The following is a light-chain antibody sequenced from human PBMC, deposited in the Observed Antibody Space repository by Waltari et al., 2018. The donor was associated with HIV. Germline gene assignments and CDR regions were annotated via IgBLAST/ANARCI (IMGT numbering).Light chain of an antibody. CDR3: SSYAGNNNWV. Sequence: QSALTQPPFASGSLGQSVTIPCTGTSSDVGGSKYVSWYQQHPGKAPKALISEVNKRPSGVPGRFSGSKSGNTASLTVSELQAEDEADYCCSSYAGNNNWVFGGGTKLTVL. J-gene: IGLJ3*02. V-gene: IGLV2-8*01. CDR2: EVN. CDR1: SSDVGGSKY.